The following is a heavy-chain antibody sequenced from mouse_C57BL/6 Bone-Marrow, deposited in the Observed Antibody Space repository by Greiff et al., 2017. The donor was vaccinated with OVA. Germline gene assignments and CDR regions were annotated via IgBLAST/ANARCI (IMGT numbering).Heavy chain of an antibody. D-gene: IGHD1-1*01. CDR3: ARSHYGSSRRYFDV. CDR2: IWTGGGT. J-gene: IGHJ1*03. V-gene: IGHV2-9-1*01. Sequence: VKLMESGPGLVAPSKSLSITCTVSGFSLTSYAISWVRQPLGKGLEWLGVIWTGGGTNYNSALKSRLSISKDNSKSQVFLKMNSLQTDDTARYYCARSHYGSSRRYFDVWGTGTTVTVSS. CDR1: GFSLTSYA.